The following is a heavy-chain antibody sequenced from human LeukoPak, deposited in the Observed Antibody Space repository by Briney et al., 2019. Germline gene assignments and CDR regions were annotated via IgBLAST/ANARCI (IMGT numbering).Heavy chain of an antibody. V-gene: IGHV4-34*01. CDR1: GGSLSGYY. D-gene: IGHD3-10*01. Sequence: PSETLSLTCAVYGGSLSGYYWSWIRQPPGKGLEWIGEINHRGSTNYNPSLKSRVTISVDTSKNQFSLKLSSVTAADTAVYYCARLTKNDSGSFRFGKKKRGYMDVWGKGTTVTISS. CDR3: ARLTKNDSGSFRFGKKKRGYMDV. CDR2: INHRGST. J-gene: IGHJ6*03.